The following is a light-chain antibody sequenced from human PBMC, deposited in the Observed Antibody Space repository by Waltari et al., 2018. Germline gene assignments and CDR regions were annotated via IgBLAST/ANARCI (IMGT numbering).Light chain of an antibody. V-gene: IGLV1-40*01. CDR2: GNN. CDR3: QSYDSSLFVV. Sequence: QSVLTQPPSVSGAPGQRVTISCTGSSSNIGAGFDVHWYQQLPGPAPKLLIFGNNNRPSGVPDRFSGSKSGTSASLAITGLQAEDEADYYCQSYDSSLFVVFGGGTKLTVL. CDR1: SSNIGAGFD. J-gene: IGLJ2*01.